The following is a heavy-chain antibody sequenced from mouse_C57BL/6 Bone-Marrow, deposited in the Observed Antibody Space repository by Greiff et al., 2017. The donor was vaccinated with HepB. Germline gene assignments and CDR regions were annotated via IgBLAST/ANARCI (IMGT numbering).Heavy chain of an antibody. J-gene: IGHJ3*01. CDR2: ISDGGSYT. V-gene: IGHV5-4*01. D-gene: IGHD2-2*01. Sequence: DVKLVESGGGLVKPGGSLKLSCAASGFTFSSYAMSWVRQTPEKRLEWVATISDGGSYTYYPDNVKGRFTISRDNAKNNLYLQMSHLKSEDTAIYYCARDVRSTMVTTSFAYWGQGTLVTVSA. CDR1: GFTFSSYA. CDR3: ARDVRSTMVTTSFAY.